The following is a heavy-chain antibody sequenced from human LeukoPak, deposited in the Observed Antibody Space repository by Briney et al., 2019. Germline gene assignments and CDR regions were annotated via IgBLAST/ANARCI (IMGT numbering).Heavy chain of an antibody. Sequence: GESLKISCQASGYSFTSHWIGWVRQMPGKGLEWMGTIYPGDSDTRYSPSFQGQVTISADKSISTAYLQWSSLKASDTAMYYCARKYSSSSVKFFDYWGQGTLVTVSS. D-gene: IGHD6-6*01. CDR3: ARKYSSSSVKFFDY. CDR2: IYPGDSDT. CDR1: GYSFTSHW. V-gene: IGHV5-51*01. J-gene: IGHJ4*02.